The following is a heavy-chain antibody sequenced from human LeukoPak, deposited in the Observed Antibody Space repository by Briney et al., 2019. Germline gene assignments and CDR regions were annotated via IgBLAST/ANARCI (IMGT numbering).Heavy chain of an antibody. V-gene: IGHV3-23*01. D-gene: IGHD3-10*01. J-gene: IGHJ4*02. CDR3: AKDQVLLWFGELLPLDY. CDR2: ISGSGGST. CDR1: GFTFNSYA. Sequence: GGSLRLSCAASGFTFNSYAMSWVRQAPGKGLEWVSAISGSGGSTYYADSVKGRFTISRDNSKNTLYLQMNSLRAEDTAVYYCAKDQVLLWFGELLPLDYWGQGTLVTVSS.